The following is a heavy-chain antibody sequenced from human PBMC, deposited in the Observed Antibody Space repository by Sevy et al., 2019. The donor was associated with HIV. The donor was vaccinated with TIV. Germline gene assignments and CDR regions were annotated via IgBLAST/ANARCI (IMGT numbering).Heavy chain of an antibody. D-gene: IGHD5-18*01. CDR2: INAGNGNT. CDR3: ARVNGLGYPNYYGMDV. CDR1: GYTFTSYA. J-gene: IGHJ6*02. V-gene: IGHV1-3*01. Sequence: ASVKVSCKASGYTFTSYAMHWVRQAPGQRLEWMGWINAGNGNTKYSQKFQGRVTITRDTSASTAYMELSSLRSEDTAVYYCARVNGLGYPNYYGMDVWGQGTTVTVSS.